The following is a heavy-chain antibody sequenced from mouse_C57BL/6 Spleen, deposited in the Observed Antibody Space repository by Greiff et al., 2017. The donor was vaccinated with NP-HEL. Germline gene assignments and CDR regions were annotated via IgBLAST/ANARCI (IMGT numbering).Heavy chain of an antibody. D-gene: IGHD2-4*01. J-gene: IGHJ3*01. V-gene: IGHV5-9-1*02. CDR2: ISSGGDYI. CDR3: TGIYYDYDVAWFAY. CDR1: GFTFSSYA. Sequence: EVQGVESGEGLVKPGGSLKLSCAASGFTFSSYAMSWVRQTPEKRLEWVAYISSGGDYIYYADTVKGRFTISRDNARNTLYLQMSSLKSEDTAMYYCTGIYYDYDVAWFAYWGQGTLVTVSA.